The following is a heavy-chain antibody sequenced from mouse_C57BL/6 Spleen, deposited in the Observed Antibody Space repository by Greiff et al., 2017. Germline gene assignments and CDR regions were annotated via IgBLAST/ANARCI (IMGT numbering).Heavy chain of an antibody. CDR3: ATNWDAMDY. CDR1: GYTFTSYW. V-gene: IGHV1-72*01. J-gene: IGHJ4*01. D-gene: IGHD4-1*01. CDR2: IDPNSGGT. Sequence: QVQLQQPGAELVKPGASVKLSCKASGYTFTSYWMHWVKQRPGRGLEWIGRIDPNSGGTKYNEKFKSKATLTVDKPYSKAYMQLSSLTSEDSAFYYCATNWDAMDYWGQGTSVTVSS.